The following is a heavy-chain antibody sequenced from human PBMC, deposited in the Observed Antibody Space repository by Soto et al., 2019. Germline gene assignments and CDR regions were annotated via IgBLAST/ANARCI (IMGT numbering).Heavy chain of an antibody. Sequence: SETLSLTCTVSGVSIRDYYWIWIRQAPGKGLDWIGYIHSSGYTNYNPSLKSRVVMSVDTSKNLFSLKLSSVTAADTAVYCCAKKSAAFWLDPWGQGTLVTVSS. CDR3: AKKSAAFWLDP. J-gene: IGHJ5*02. CDR1: GVSIRDYY. V-gene: IGHV4-59*01. D-gene: IGHD6-25*01. CDR2: IHSSGYT.